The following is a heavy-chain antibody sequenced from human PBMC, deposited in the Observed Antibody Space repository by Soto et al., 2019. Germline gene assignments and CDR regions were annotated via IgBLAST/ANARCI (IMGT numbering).Heavy chain of an antibody. V-gene: IGHV3-23*01. D-gene: IGHD4-17*01. CDR2: IIGSGGIT. CDR1: GFTFSSYA. Sequence: GGSLRLSCAASGFTFSSYAMSWVRQAPGKGLEWVSSIIGSGGITYYEDSVKGRFTISRDNSKNTLYLQMNSLRAEDTALYYCAKDLTTVTTGWFDPWGQGTLVTVSS. J-gene: IGHJ5*02. CDR3: AKDLTTVTTGWFDP.